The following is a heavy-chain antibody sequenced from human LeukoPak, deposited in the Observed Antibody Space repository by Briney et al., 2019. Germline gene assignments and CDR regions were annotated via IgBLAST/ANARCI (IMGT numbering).Heavy chain of an antibody. J-gene: IGHJ4*02. CDR1: GYTFTIYY. CDR2: INPNSGGA. Sequence: ASVRVSFTASGYTFTIYYMHWVRQAPGQGQEWMGWINPNSGGATYAQKFQGRVTMTRDTSISTAYMELNRLRSDDTAVYYCARDYGDSFDYWGQGTLVTVSS. D-gene: IGHD4-17*01. CDR3: ARDYGDSFDY. V-gene: IGHV1-2*02.